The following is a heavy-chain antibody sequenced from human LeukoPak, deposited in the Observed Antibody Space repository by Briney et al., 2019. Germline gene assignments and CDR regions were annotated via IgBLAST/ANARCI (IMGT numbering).Heavy chain of an antibody. CDR1: GLTFSSYS. J-gene: IGHJ6*03. Sequence: GGSLRLSCAASGLTFSSYSMNWVRQAPGKGLEWVSSISSSSSYIYYADSVKGRFTISRDNAKNSLYLQMNSLRAEDTALYYCAKDGRSGWSYYMDVWGKGTTDTISS. CDR3: AKDGRSGWSYYMDV. D-gene: IGHD2-15*01. CDR2: ISSSSSYI. V-gene: IGHV3-21*04.